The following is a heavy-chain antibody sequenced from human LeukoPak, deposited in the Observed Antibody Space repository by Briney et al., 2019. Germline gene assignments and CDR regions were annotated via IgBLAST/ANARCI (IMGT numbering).Heavy chain of an antibody. D-gene: IGHD5/OR15-5a*01. CDR3: ARHLGMSTMDY. Sequence: PSETLSLTCAVYGGSFSGYYWSWIRQPPGKGLEWIGEINHSGSTNYNPSLKSRVTISVDTSKNQFSLNLRSVTAADTAVYYCARHLGMSTMDYWGQGTLVTVSS. CDR2: INHSGST. J-gene: IGHJ4*02. CDR1: GGSFSGYY. V-gene: IGHV4-34*01.